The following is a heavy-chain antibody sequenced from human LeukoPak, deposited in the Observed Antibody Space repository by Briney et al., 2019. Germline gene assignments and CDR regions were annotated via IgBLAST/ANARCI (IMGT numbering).Heavy chain of an antibody. D-gene: IGHD3-10*01. CDR1: GYTFSRYW. CDR3: TTDTFGARDS. Sequence: GGSLRLSCAASGYTFSRYWMHWVRQGPGKGLVWVSRINEDGSSTSYAESVRGRFTISRDNAKNTLYLQMNSLRTEDAAVYYCTTDTFGARDSWGQGTLVTVSS. CDR2: INEDGSST. J-gene: IGHJ4*02. V-gene: IGHV3-74*01.